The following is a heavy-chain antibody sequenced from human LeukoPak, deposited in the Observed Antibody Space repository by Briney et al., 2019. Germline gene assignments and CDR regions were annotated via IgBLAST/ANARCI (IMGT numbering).Heavy chain of an antibody. CDR3: ARDPGDEYSSSSDH. J-gene: IGHJ5*02. CDR2: IIPILGIA. V-gene: IGHV1-69*04. CDR1: GGTFSSYT. D-gene: IGHD6-6*01. Sequence: GSSVKVSCKASGGTFSSYTINWVRQAPGQGLEWMGRIIPILGIANYAQKFQGRVTITADKSTSTAYMELSSLRSEDTAVYYCARDPGDEYSSSSDHWGQGTLVTVSS.